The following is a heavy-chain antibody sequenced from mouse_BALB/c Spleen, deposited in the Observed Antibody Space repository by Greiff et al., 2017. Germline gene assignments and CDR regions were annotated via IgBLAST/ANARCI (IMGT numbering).Heavy chain of an antibody. Sequence: DVKLVESGGGLVKPGGSLKLSCAASGFAFSSYDMSWVRQTPEKRLEWVAYISSGGGSTYYPDTVKGRFTISRDNAKNTLYLQMSSLKSEDTAMYYCARPGLMEYYFDYWGQGTTLTVSS. V-gene: IGHV5-12-1*01. CDR3: ARPGLMEYYFDY. J-gene: IGHJ2*01. CDR1: GFAFSSYD. CDR2: ISSGGGST.